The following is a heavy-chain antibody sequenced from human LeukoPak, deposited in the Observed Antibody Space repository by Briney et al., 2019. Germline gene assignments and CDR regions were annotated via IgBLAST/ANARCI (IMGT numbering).Heavy chain of an antibody. Sequence: GGSLRLSCGATGFTISSYWMHWVRQAPGKGLVWVSRINGDGSSTTYADSVKGRFTISRDDAKNTLYLQMNSLRAEDTAVYYCAKGGTTVVDYWGQGTLVTVSS. CDR1: GFTISSYW. J-gene: IGHJ4*02. V-gene: IGHV3-74*03. D-gene: IGHD4-23*01. CDR2: INGDGSST. CDR3: AKGGTTVVDY.